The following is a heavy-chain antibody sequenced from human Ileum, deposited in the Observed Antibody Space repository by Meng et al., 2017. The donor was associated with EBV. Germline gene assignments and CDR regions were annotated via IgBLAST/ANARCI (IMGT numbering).Heavy chain of an antibody. CDR1: GGSMSSTHW. CDR2: IYHSGST. J-gene: IGHJ4*02. CDR3: ARADKVRFDY. Sequence: QVALQESGAGLVEPSGTLSRTCAVSGGSMSSTHWGSLLRLPPGKGLEWVGEIYHSGSTNYNPSLKSRVSISVDKSKNQFSLKLSSVTAADTAVYYCARADKVRFDYWGQGTLVTVSS. V-gene: IGHV4-4*02.